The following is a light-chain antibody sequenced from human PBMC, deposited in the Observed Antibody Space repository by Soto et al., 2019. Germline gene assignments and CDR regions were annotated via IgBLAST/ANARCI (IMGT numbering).Light chain of an antibody. V-gene: IGKV1-5*03. CDR1: QSISTW. Sequence: DIQLTQSPSTLSAAIGDRVTITFRASQSISTWLSWYQQKPGTAPKLLLYKASTLEGGVPSRFSGSRYGTEFSLTVSRLQPDDFATYYCQQYNDSFPYTFGQGTKVDIK. CDR2: KAS. J-gene: IGKJ2*01. CDR3: QQYNDSFPYT.